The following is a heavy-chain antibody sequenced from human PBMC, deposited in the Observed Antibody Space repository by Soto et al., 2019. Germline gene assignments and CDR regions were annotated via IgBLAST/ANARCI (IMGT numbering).Heavy chain of an antibody. CDR2: IWYDGSNK. J-gene: IGHJ6*02. Sequence: HPGGSLRLSCAASGFTFSSYGMHWVRQAPGKGLEWVAVIWYDGSNKYYADSVKGRFTISRDNSKNTLYLQMNSLRAEDTAVYYCARVKIVGAKYYYYGMDVWGQGTTVTVSS. CDR1: GFTFSSYG. D-gene: IGHD1-26*01. V-gene: IGHV3-33*01. CDR3: ARVKIVGAKYYYYGMDV.